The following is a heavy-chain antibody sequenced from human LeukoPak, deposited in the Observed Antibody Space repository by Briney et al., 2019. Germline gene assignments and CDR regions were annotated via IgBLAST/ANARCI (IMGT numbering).Heavy chain of an antibody. CDR2: ISGSGGST. D-gene: IGHD3-22*01. V-gene: IGHV3-23*01. CDR3: AKNHYYDSSGSHFDY. J-gene: IGHJ4*02. CDR1: GFTFSSYT. Sequence: QPGGSLRLSCAASGFTFSSYTMHWVRQAPGKGLEWVSAISGSGGSTYYADSVKGRFTISRDNSKNTLYLQMNSLRAEDTAVYYCAKNHYYDSSGSHFDYWGQGTLVTVSS.